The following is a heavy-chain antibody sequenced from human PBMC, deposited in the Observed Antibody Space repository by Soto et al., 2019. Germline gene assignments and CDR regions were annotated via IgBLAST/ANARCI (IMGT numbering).Heavy chain of an antibody. Sequence: QVQLVQSGAEVKKPGASVKVSCKASGYTFTSYGISWVQQAPGQGLEWMGGIIPIFGTANYAQKFQGRVTITADESTSTAYMELSSLRSEDTAVYYCATVRGSYRFSALLNWFDPWGQGTLVTVSS. CDR3: ATVRGSYRFSALLNWFDP. CDR1: GYTFTSYG. J-gene: IGHJ5*02. D-gene: IGHD3-16*02. CDR2: IIPIFGTA. V-gene: IGHV1-69*13.